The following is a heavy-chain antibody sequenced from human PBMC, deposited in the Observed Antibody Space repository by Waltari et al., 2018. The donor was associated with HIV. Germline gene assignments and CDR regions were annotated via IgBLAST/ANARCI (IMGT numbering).Heavy chain of an antibody. CDR2: ININSGGT. Sequence: QVQLVQSGAELKKSGASVKVSCKPSGYTFTDYYIHWVRQAPGKGLGWMGWININSGGTNFSQKFRGRVTLTRDTSISTAYMQLSSLGSDDTAIYYCTRAQSHVHGLDVWGQGTTVTVSS. V-gene: IGHV1-2*02. J-gene: IGHJ6*02. CDR3: TRAQSHVHGLDV. CDR1: GYTFTDYY.